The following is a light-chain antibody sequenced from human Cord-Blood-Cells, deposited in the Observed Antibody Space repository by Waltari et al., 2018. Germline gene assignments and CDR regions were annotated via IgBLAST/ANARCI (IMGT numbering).Light chain of an antibody. CDR1: QSISSY. Sequence: DIQLPQSPSSLSASVGDRVTITCRASQSISSYLNWYQQKPGKAPKLLIFAASSLQSGVPSRFSGSGSGTDFTLIISSLQPEDFATYYCQQSYSTSITFGQGTRLEIK. J-gene: IGKJ5*01. V-gene: IGKV1-39*01. CDR3: QQSYSTSIT. CDR2: AAS.